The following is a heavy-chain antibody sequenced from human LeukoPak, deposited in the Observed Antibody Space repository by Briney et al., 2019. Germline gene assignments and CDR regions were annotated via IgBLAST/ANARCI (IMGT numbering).Heavy chain of an antibody. CDR1: GFSFSGHW. V-gene: IGHV3-74*03. J-gene: IGHJ4*02. CDR3: TKSGLPNGYDY. Sequence: PGGSLRLSCVASGFSFSGHWMHWMRQAPGKGLVAVSRITPDGTDTAYADSVKGRFTISRDNAKNTHYLEMNSLTAEDTALYYCTKSGLPNGYDYWGQGTLVTVSS. CDR2: ITPDGTDT. D-gene: IGHD3-16*01.